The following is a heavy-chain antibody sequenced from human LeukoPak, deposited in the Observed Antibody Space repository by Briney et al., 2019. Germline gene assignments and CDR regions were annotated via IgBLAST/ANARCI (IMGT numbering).Heavy chain of an antibody. CDR2: IYHSGST. CDR1: GGSISSGGYS. V-gene: IGHV4-30-2*01. Sequence: SETLSLTCTVSGGSISSGGYSWSWIRQPPGKGLEWIGYIYHSGSTYYNPSLKSRVTISVDRSKNQFSLKLSSVTAADTAVYYCARVEKYYDSSGCQWYYYGMDVWGQGTTVTVSS. D-gene: IGHD3-22*01. J-gene: IGHJ6*02. CDR3: ARVEKYYDSSGCQWYYYGMDV.